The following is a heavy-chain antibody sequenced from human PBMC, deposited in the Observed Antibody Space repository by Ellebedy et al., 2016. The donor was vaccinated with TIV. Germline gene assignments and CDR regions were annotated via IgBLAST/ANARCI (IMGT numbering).Heavy chain of an antibody. CDR2: INPSGTA. CDR1: GGSFNGYF. J-gene: IGHJ4*02. CDR3: ARARGQYLYGSGSYFTN. Sequence: MPSETLSLTCVVKGGSFNGYFWSWIRQSPGQGLEWLGEINPSGTANYNPSLKSRVTMSVDTPEKQFSLRLTSVTAADTAVYYCARARGQYLYGSGSYFTNWGQGTPVTVSS. D-gene: IGHD3-10*01. V-gene: IGHV4-34*01.